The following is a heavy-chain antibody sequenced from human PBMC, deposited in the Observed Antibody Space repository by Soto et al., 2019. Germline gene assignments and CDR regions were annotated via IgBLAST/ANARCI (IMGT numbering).Heavy chain of an antibody. V-gene: IGHV4-34*01. J-gene: IGHJ2*01. CDR3: ARGGMATAHYWYFDL. CDR2: ISHSGST. Sequence: QVRLQQWGAGLLKPSETLSRTCAVFGGSFSDYYWSWIRQPPGKGLEWIGEISHSGSTKYNPSLKSRVTISVDTSKNQFSLKLSSVTAADMAVYYCARGGMATAHYWYFDLWGRGTLVTVSP. D-gene: IGHD5-18*01. CDR1: GGSFSDYY.